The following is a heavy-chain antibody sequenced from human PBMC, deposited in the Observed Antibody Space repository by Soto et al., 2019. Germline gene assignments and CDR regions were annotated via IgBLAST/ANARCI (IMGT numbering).Heavy chain of an antibody. CDR2: INPNSGGT. V-gene: IGHV1-2*04. D-gene: IGHD3-22*01. Sequence: ASVKVSCKASGYTFTGYYMHWVRQAPGQGLEWMGWINPNSGGTNYAQKFQGWVTMTRDTSISTAYMELSRLRSDDTAVYYCAHAYYYDSSGYYLFDYWGQGALVTVSS. J-gene: IGHJ4*02. CDR3: AHAYYYDSSGYYLFDY. CDR1: GYTFTGYY.